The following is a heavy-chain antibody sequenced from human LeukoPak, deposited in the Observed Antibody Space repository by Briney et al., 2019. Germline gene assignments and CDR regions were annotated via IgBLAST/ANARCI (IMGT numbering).Heavy chain of an antibody. J-gene: IGHJ4*02. CDR1: GFIFRRYD. Sequence: GGSLRLSCAASGFIFRRYDMNWVRQAPGKGLEWVSFISSSSISIYYGDSVQGRFTVSRDNARNLLYLEMNTLRAEDTAVYYCARVYDVLTGGFDYWGQGALVTVSS. CDR3: ARVYDVLTGGFDY. CDR2: ISSSSISI. D-gene: IGHD3-9*01. V-gene: IGHV3-21*01.